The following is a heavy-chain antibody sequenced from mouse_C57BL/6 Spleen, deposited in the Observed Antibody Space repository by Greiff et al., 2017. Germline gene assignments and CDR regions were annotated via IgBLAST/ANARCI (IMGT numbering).Heavy chain of an antibody. J-gene: IGHJ4*01. CDR1: GFSLTSYG. CDR2: IWRGGST. V-gene: IGHV2-2*01. CDR3: ARNRGYYAMDY. Sequence: VKLMESGPGLVQPSQSLSITCTVSGFSLTSYGVHWVRQSPGKGLEWLGVIWRGGSTDYNAAFISRLSISKDNSKSQVFFKMNSLQADDTAIYYCARNRGYYAMDYWGQGTSVTVSS.